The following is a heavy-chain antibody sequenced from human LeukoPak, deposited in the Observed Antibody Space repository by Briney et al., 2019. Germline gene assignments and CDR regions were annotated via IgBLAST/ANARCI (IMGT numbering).Heavy chain of an antibody. CDR3: ARVLGRGGYAYFDY. J-gene: IGHJ4*02. CDR1: GGSISSSRYY. V-gene: IGHV4-39*01. D-gene: IGHD5-12*01. CDR2: IYYSGST. Sequence: PSETLSLTCTVSGGSISSSRYYWGWIRQPPGKGLEWIGSIYYSGSTYYNPSLKSRVTISVDTSKNQFSLKLSSVTAADTAVYYCARVLGRGGYAYFDYWGQGTLVTVSS.